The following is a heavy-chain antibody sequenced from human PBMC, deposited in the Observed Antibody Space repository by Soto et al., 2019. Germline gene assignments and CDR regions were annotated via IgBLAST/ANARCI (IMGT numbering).Heavy chain of an antibody. CDR1: GFIFSDYA. D-gene: IGHD1-26*01. Sequence: EVQLLESGGDLVQPGGSLRLSCAVTGFIFSDYAMSWVRQAPGKGLEWVSGISGVGGSTYYADSVKGRFTISRDNSKNTMSLQMNTLTYENTALYYCSQRLGDYRDEYYVHYSRQGTLVTVSS. CDR2: ISGVGGST. V-gene: IGHV3-23*01. CDR3: SQRLGDYRDEYYVHY. J-gene: IGHJ4*02.